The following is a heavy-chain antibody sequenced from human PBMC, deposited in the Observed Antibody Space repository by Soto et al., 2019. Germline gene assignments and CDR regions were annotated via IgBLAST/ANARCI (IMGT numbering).Heavy chain of an antibody. Sequence: QVQLQESGPGLVKPSETLSLTCTVSGGSISSYYWSWIRQPPGKGLEWIGYIYYSGSTNYNPSLKSRVTISVDTSKNQFSLKLSSVTGADTAVYYCARRYGWNFDYWGQGTLVTISS. CDR3: ARRYGWNFDY. J-gene: IGHJ4*02. V-gene: IGHV4-59*08. CDR1: GGSISSYY. CDR2: IYYSGST. D-gene: IGHD6-19*01.